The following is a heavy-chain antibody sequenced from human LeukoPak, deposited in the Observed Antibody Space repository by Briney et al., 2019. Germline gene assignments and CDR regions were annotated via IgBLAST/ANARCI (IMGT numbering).Heavy chain of an antibody. V-gene: IGHV4-59*01. CDR2: IYYSGST. Sequence: SETLSLTCTVSGGSISSYYWSWIRQPPGKGLEWIGYIYYSGSTNYNPSLKSRVTISVDTSKNQFSLKLSSVTAADTAVYYYASRYYYGSGSYYNEWGQGTLVTVSS. D-gene: IGHD3-10*01. CDR3: ASRYYYGSGSYYNE. J-gene: IGHJ4*02. CDR1: GGSISSYY.